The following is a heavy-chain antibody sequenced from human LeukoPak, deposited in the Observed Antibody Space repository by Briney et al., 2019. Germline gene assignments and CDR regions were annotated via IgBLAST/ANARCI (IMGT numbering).Heavy chain of an antibody. CDR2: FIPIFGTV. CDR3: ARADDTAMAPFDY. CDR1: GSTFNSFG. J-gene: IGHJ4*02. D-gene: IGHD5-18*01. Sequence: ASVKVSCKASGSTFNSFGVSWVRQAPGQGPEWMGGFIPIFGTVDYAQNFQGRLTFTTDESTSTVYMELSSLRSEDTAVYYCARADDTAMAPFDYWGQGTLVTVSS. V-gene: IGHV1-69*05.